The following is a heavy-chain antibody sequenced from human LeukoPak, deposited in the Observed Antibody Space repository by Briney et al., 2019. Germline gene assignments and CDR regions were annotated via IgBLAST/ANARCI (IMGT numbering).Heavy chain of an antibody. V-gene: IGHV3-9*01. J-gene: IGHJ4*02. D-gene: IGHD2-15*01. CDR3: AKDPTRRGYCSGGSCYSYFDY. CDR1: GFTFDDYA. CDR2: ISWNSGSI. Sequence: PGGSLRLSCAASGFTFDDYAMHWVRQAPGKGLEWVSGISWNSGSIGYADSVKGRFTISRDNAKNSLYLQMNSLRAEDTALYYCAKDPTRRGYCSGGSCYSYFDYWGQGTLVTVSS.